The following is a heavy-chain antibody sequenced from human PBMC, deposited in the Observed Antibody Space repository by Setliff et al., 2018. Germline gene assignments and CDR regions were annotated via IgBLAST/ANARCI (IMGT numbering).Heavy chain of an antibody. J-gene: IGHJ5*01. CDR1: GGSISSHY. CDR2: IYYSGST. CDR3: ARSPGWIPWFDS. V-gene: IGHV4-59*11. Sequence: PSETLSLTCTVSGGSISSHYWSWIRQPPGKGLEWIGYIYYSGSTNYNPSLKSRATISIDTSKDQFSLKLISMSAADTAVYFCARSPGWIPWFDSWGQGTLVTVSS. D-gene: IGHD5-18*01.